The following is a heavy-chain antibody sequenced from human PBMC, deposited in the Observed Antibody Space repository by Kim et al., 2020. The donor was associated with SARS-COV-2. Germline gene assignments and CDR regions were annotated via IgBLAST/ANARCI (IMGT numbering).Heavy chain of an antibody. D-gene: IGHD2-21*01. CDR1: GYSFTSYW. CDR2: IDPSDSYT. V-gene: IGHV5-10-1*01. CDR3: ARLDCGGDCYSSYNWFDP. J-gene: IGHJ5*02. Sequence: GESLKISCKGSGYSFTSYWISWVRQMPGKGLEWMGRIDPSDSYTNYSPSFQGHVTISADKSISTAYLQWSSLKASDTAMYYCARLDCGGDCYSSYNWFDPWGQGTLVTVSS.